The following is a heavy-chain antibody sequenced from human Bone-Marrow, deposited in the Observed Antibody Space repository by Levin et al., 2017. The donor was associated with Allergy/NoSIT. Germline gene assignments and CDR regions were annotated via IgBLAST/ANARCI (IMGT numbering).Heavy chain of an antibody. CDR1: GFTFSSYA. CDR2: ISGSGGST. V-gene: IGHV3-23*01. J-gene: IGHJ4*02. CDR3: AKGIAETYYFDY. D-gene: IGHD6-13*01. Sequence: GGSLRLSCAASGFTFSSYAMSWVRQAPGKGLEWVSAISGSGGSTYYADSVKGRFTISRDNSKNTLYLQMNSLRAEDTAVYYRAKGIAETYYFDYWGQGTLVTVSS.